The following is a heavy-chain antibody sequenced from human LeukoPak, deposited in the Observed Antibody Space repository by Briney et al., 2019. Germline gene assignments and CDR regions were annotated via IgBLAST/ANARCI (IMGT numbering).Heavy chain of an antibody. CDR1: GFTFSSYA. CDR2: ISGSGGST. Sequence: GGSLRLSCAASGFTFSSYAMSWVRQAPGKGLEWVSAISGSGGSTYYADSVKGRFTISRDNSKNTLYLQMNSLRAEDTAVYYCARGGVYSSGSYYLYYFDYWGQGTLVTVSS. CDR3: ARGGVYSSGSYYLYYFDY. V-gene: IGHV3-23*01. D-gene: IGHD6-19*01. J-gene: IGHJ4*02.